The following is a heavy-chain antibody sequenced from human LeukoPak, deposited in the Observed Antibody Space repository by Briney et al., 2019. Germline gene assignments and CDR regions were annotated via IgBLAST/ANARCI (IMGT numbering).Heavy chain of an antibody. CDR2: VYVTGTT. Sequence: SETLSLTCTVSGGSISSYYWSWIRQPPGKGLEWIAYVYVTGTTNYNPSLKTRATISMDTSKSQLSLTLTSVTAADTAVYHCARVGSGGAWFDFWGQGTLVSVSS. V-gene: IGHV4-59*01. D-gene: IGHD6-19*01. J-gene: IGHJ4*02. CDR1: GGSISSYY. CDR3: ARVGSGGAWFDF.